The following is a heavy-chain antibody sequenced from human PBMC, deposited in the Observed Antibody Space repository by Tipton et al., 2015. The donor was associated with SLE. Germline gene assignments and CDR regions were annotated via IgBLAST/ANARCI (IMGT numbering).Heavy chain of an antibody. D-gene: IGHD6-19*01. Sequence: EASGFTVSSNYMSWVRQAPGKGLEWVSVIYSGGSTYYADSVKGRFTISRDNSKNTLYLQMNSLRAEDTAVYYCARDRIAVAGNWYFDLWGRGTLVTVSS. CDR1: GFTVSSNY. V-gene: IGHV3-66*01. CDR2: IYSGGST. J-gene: IGHJ2*01. CDR3: ARDRIAVAGNWYFDL.